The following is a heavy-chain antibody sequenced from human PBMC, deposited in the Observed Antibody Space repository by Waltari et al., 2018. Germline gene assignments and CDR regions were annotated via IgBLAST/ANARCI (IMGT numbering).Heavy chain of an antibody. CDR3: ARDANSRFDY. V-gene: IGHV3-48*02. CDR1: EFPFSSYR. CDR2: ISSASSTI. J-gene: IGHJ4*02. D-gene: IGHD6-13*01. Sequence: EVQLVESGGDLVQPGGSWRLPCAASEFPFSSYRMNWVRQAPGKGLEWVSYISSASSTIYYADSVKGRFTISRDNAKNSLYLQMNSLKDEDTAVYYCARDANSRFDYWGQGTLVTVSS.